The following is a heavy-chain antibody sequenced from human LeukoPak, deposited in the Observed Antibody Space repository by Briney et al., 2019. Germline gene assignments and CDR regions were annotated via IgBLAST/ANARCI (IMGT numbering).Heavy chain of an antibody. Sequence: SETLSLTCTVSGGSISSYYWSWIRQPPGKGLEWIGYIYYSGSTNYNPSLKSRVTTSVDTSKNQFSLKLSSVTAADTAVYYCARDRDYDFWSGYYRPYWYFDLWGRGTLVTVSS. CDR1: GGSISSYY. V-gene: IGHV4-59*01. CDR3: ARDRDYDFWSGYYRPYWYFDL. CDR2: IYYSGST. D-gene: IGHD3-3*01. J-gene: IGHJ2*01.